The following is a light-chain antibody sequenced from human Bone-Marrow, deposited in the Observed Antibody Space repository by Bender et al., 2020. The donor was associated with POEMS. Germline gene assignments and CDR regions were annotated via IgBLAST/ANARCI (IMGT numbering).Light chain of an antibody. CDR2: EGD. V-gene: IGLV2-23*01. J-gene: IGLJ3*02. Sequence: QAALTQPTSVSGSPGESITISCTGVTNYAGDDEFVSWYQHHPGRGPKLILYEGDKRPPGVSDRFSGSKSGITASLTISGLQAEDEADYHCCSHEGHNRVFGGGTKVTVL. CDR1: TNYAGDDEF. CDR3: CSHEGHNRV.